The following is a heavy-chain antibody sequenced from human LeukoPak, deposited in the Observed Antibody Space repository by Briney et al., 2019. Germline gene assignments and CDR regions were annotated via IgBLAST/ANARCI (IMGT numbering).Heavy chain of an antibody. V-gene: IGHV1-69-2*01. CDR2: VDPEDGET. Sequence: ASVKVSCKVSGYTFTDYYMHWVQQAPGKGLEWMGLVDPEDGETIYAEKFQGRVTITADTSTDTAYMELSSLRSEDTAVCYCATEIMGLRDEYYYYYYMDVWGKGTTVTVSS. J-gene: IGHJ6*03. CDR3: ATEIMGLRDEYYYYYYMDV. D-gene: IGHD3-16*01. CDR1: GYTFTDYY.